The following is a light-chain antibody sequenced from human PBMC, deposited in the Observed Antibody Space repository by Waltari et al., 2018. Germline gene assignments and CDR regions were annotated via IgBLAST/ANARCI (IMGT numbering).Light chain of an antibody. V-gene: IGKV3-20*01. Sequence: EIVLTQSPGTLSLSPGERVTLSCRASQSVSSSYLAWYQQKPGQAPRLFIYGASSRASGIPDRFSGSGSGTDFTLTISRLEPEDFAVYYCQQYGSSPPTFGQGAKVELK. CDR2: GAS. J-gene: IGKJ1*01. CDR1: QSVSSSY. CDR3: QQYGSSPPT.